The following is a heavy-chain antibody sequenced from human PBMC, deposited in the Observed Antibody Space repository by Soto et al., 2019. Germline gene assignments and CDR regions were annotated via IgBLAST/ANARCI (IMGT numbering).Heavy chain of an antibody. CDR1: GFTFSSYG. Sequence: QVQLVESGGGVVQPGRSLRLSCAASGFTFSSYGMHWVRQAPGNGLKWVAVISYDGNNKYYADSVKGRFTISRDNSKNTLYLQMNSLRAEDTAMYYCAKAMAAAGTPPYYYYYGMDVWGQGTTVTVSS. D-gene: IGHD6-13*01. CDR3: AKAMAAAGTPPYYYYYGMDV. V-gene: IGHV3-30*18. J-gene: IGHJ6*02. CDR2: ISYDGNNK.